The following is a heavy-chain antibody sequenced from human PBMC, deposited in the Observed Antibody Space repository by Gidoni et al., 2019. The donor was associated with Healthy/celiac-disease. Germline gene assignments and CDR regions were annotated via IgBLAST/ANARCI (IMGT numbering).Heavy chain of an antibody. CDR2: ISWNSGSI. D-gene: IGHD6-13*01. J-gene: IGHJ4*02. CDR1: GFTFADYA. CDR3: AKGYYSSSWYYFDY. V-gene: IGHV3-9*01. Sequence: EVQLVESGGGLVQPGRSLRLSCAASGFTFADYAMHWVRQAPGKGMAWVSGISWNSGSIGYADSVKGRFTISRDNAKNSLYLQMNSLRAEDTALYYCAKGYYSSSWYYFDYWGQGTLVTVSS.